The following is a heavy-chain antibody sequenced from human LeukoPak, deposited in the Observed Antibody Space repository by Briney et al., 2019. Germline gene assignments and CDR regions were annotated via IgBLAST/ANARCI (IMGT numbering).Heavy chain of an antibody. CDR2: ISGSGGST. CDR1: GFTFSSYA. V-gene: IGHV3-23*01. Sequence: GGSLRLSCAASGFTFSSYAMSWVRQAPGKGLEWVSAISGSGGSTYYADSVKGRFTISRDNSKNTLYLQMSSLRAEDTAVYYCAKVIPAATHYYYYGMDVWGQGTTVTVSS. J-gene: IGHJ6*02. CDR3: AKVIPAATHYYYYGMDV. D-gene: IGHD2-2*01.